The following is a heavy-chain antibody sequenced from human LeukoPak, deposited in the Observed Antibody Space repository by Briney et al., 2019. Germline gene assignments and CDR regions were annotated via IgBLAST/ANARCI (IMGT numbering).Heavy chain of an antibody. CDR1: GYTFTSYY. CDR2: INPSGGST. J-gene: IGHJ4*02. CDR3: ARDHEYYYGSGSYYPGGCDY. V-gene: IGHV1-46*01. Sequence: ASVKVSCKASGYTFTSYYMHWVRQAPGQGLEWMGIINPSGGSTSYAQKFQGRVTMTRDTSTSPVYMELSSLRSEDTAVYYCARDHEYYYGSGSYYPGGCDYWGQGTLVTVSS. D-gene: IGHD3-10*01.